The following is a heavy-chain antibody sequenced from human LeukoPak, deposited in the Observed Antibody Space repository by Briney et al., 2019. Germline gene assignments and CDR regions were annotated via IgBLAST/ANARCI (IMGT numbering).Heavy chain of an antibody. J-gene: IGHJ4*02. CDR3: VKDPSGAAAAGTFGY. V-gene: IGHV3-30*02. D-gene: IGHD6-13*01. Sequence: GGSLRLSCAASGFTFSNYGMHWVRQTPDEGLEWVAFIRSDSSYIYYLESVKGRFTVSRDNSKNTLFLQMHSLRPEDTAVYYCVKDPSGAAAAGTFGYWGQGTLVTVSS. CDR1: GFTFSNYG. CDR2: IRSDSSYI.